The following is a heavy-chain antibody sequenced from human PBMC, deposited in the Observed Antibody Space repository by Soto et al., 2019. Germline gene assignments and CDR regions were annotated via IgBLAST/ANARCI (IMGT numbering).Heavy chain of an antibody. CDR3: APHLWFGELYY. CDR2: IYSGSTT. Sequence: PGGSLRLSCAASGLTVSSNYMSWVRQAPGKGLKWVSVIYSGSTTYYADSVKGRFTISRDNSKNTLYLQMNSLRAEDTAVYYCAPHLWFGELYYWGQGTLVTVSS. CDR1: GLTVSSNY. J-gene: IGHJ4*02. D-gene: IGHD3-10*01. V-gene: IGHV3-53*01.